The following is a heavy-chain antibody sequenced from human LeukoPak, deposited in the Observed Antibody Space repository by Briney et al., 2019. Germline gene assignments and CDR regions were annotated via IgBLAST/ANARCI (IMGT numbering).Heavy chain of an antibody. CDR3: ARGDYYYGMDV. J-gene: IGHJ6*02. CDR2: INHSGST. V-gene: IGHV4-34*01. CDR1: GGSLSNYY. Sequence: PSETLSLTCTVSGGSLSNYYWSWIRQPPGKGLEWIGEINHSGSTNYNPSLKSRVTISVGTSKNQFSLKLSSVTAADTAVYYCARGDYYYGMDVWGQGTTVTVSS.